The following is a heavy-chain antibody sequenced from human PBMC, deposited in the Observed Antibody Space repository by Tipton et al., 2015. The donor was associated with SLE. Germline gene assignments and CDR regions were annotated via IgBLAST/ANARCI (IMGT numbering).Heavy chain of an antibody. D-gene: IGHD7-27*01. CDR3: ARVSSWGSGYFDY. V-gene: IGHV4-59*01. J-gene: IGHJ4*02. CDR1: GGSISSYY. CDR2: IYYSGST. Sequence: TLSLTCTVSGGSISSYYWSWIRQPPGKGLEWIGYIYYSGSTNYNPSLKCRVTISVDTSKNQFSLKLSSVTAADTAVYYCARVSSWGSGYFDYWGQGTLVTVSS.